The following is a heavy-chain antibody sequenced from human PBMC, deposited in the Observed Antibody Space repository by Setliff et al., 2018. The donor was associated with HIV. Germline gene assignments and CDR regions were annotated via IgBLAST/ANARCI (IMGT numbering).Heavy chain of an antibody. J-gene: IGHJ4*01. CDR2: IHHTGST. D-gene: IGHD3-3*01. CDR1: DDSVSTFY. Sequence: SETLSLTCTVSDDSVSTFYWNWIRQPPGKGLEWIGFIHHTGSTVSNPSLKSRVTILMDLSRNQLSLHLASVTTADTAVYLGAPGEGVASTYYHDWGQGTQVTVSA. CDR3: APGEGVASTYYHD. V-gene: IGHV4-59*02.